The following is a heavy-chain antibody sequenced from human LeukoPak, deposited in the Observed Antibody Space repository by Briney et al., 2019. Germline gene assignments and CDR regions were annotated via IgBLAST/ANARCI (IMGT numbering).Heavy chain of an antibody. D-gene: IGHD3-10*01. CDR1: GYTFTSYG. CDR2: INPNSGGT. V-gene: IGHV1-2*02. Sequence: GASVKVSCKASGYTFTSYGISWVRQAPGKGLEWMGWINPNSGGTNYAQKFQGRVTMTRDTSISTAYRELSRLRSDDTAVYYCARASGLLLWFGEFDRQGFDPWGQGTLVSVSS. J-gene: IGHJ5*02. CDR3: ARASGLLLWFGEFDRQGFDP.